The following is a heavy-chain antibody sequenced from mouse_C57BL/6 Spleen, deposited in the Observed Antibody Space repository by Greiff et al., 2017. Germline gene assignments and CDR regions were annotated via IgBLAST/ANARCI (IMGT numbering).Heavy chain of an antibody. CDR2: IYPGDGDT. D-gene: IGHD1-1*01. Sequence: QVQLQQSGAELVKPGASVKISCKASGYAFSSYWMNWVKQRPGKGLEWIGQIYPGDGDTNYNGKFKGKATLTADKSSSTAYMQLSSLTSEDSAVYFCARYYYYGSSYEGFAYWGQGTLVTVSA. CDR1: GYAFSSYW. CDR3: ARYYYYGSSYEGFAY. J-gene: IGHJ3*01. V-gene: IGHV1-80*01.